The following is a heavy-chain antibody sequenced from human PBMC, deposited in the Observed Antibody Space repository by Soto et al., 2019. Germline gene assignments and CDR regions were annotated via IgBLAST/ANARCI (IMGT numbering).Heavy chain of an antibody. V-gene: IGHV5-51*01. Sequence: GESLKISCKASGFSFTSYWIAWVRQMPGKGLEWMGVIFPDDSDTRYSPSFQGQVTISATKSITTVFLQWSSLRASDTAMYYCARQIYDSDTGPNFQYYFDSWGQGTPVTVSS. CDR2: IFPDDSDT. CDR1: GFSFTSYW. J-gene: IGHJ4*02. D-gene: IGHD3-22*01. CDR3: ARQIYDSDTGPNFQYYFDS.